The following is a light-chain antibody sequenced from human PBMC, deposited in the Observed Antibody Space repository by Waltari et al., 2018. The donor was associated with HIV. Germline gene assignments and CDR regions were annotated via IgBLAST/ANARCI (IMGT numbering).Light chain of an antibody. CDR3: QQSYTKPPT. CDR1: QSISNY. J-gene: IGKJ2*01. CDR2: EAP. Sequence: DIQMTQSPSSLSASVGDSITITCRASQSISNYLNWYQQKPGRAPNLLIYEAPSLQSGVPPRFSGSGSGTDFTLTISSLQPEDFATYYCQQSYTKPPTFGQGTNLEIK. V-gene: IGKV1-39*01.